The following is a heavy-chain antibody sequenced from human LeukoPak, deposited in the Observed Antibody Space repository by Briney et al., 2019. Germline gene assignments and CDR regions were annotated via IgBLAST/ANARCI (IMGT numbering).Heavy chain of an antibody. CDR2: ISGGGGAT. CDR1: GFTFSSYA. Sequence: PGRSLRLSCAASGFTFSSYAMSWVRQAPGKGLEWVSAISGGGGATYYTDSVRGRFTISRDNSKDTLYLQMNRLRAEDTAVYYCAKDIVGGSGYYVCWGQGTLVAVSS. CDR3: AKDIVGGSGYYVC. D-gene: IGHD3-22*01. V-gene: IGHV3-23*01. J-gene: IGHJ4*02.